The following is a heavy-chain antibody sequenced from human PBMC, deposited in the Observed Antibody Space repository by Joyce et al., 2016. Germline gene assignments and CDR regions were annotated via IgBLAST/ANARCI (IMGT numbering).Heavy chain of an antibody. CDR2: ISRTTSFI. CDR3: ARAVDREAFDI. Sequence: ELQLVESGGGLVKPGGSLRLSCAAPGFKLDDYTIDWVRQAPGRGLEWVSLISRTTSFIYYGASVKGRFTVSRDYAQNLVSLQMNGLRVDDTGIYYCARAVDREAFDIWGQGTTVTVSS. D-gene: IGHD3-9*01. J-gene: IGHJ3*02. V-gene: IGHV3-21*02. CDR1: GFKLDDYT.